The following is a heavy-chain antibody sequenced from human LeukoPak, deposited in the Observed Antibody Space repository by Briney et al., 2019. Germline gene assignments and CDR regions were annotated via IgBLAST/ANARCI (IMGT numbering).Heavy chain of an antibody. D-gene: IGHD3-22*01. CDR2: MNPNSGNT. V-gene: IGHV1-8*01. CDR3: ARAAYGSSGEFDY. CDR1: GYTFASYD. J-gene: IGHJ4*02. Sequence: ASVKVSCKASGYTFASYDINWVRQATGQGLEWMGWMNPNSGNTGYAQKFQGRVTITADKSTSTAYMELRSLRSDDTAVYYCARAAYGSSGEFDYWGQGTLVTVSS.